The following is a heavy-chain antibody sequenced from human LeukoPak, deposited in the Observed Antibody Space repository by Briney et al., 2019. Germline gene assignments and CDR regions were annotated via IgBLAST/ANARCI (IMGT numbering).Heavy chain of an antibody. V-gene: IGHV3-30*03. CDR1: GFTFSSYG. CDR3: ARDHQRYCSGGSCYSGY. Sequence: GESLKISCAASGFTFSSYGMHWVRQAPGKGLEWVAVISYDGSDKYYADSVKGRFTVSRDNSKNTLYLQMNSLRAEDTAVYYCARDHQRYCSGGSCYSGYWGQGTLVTVSS. D-gene: IGHD2-15*01. CDR2: ISYDGSDK. J-gene: IGHJ4*02.